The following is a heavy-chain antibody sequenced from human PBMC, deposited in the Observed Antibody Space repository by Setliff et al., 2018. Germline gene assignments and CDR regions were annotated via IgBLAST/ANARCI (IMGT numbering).Heavy chain of an antibody. J-gene: IGHJ4*02. CDR3: ARYRNYFDSSGQTQYYFDY. Sequence: SETLSLTCTVSSGSISSDNYYWGWIRQPPGKGLEWIGTLSYNGNAYYTPSLKSRVTISIDTSKNQFSLKLSSVTAADTAVYYCARYRNYFDSSGQTQYYFDYWGQGTLVTVSS. CDR1: SGSISSDNYY. D-gene: IGHD3-22*01. V-gene: IGHV4-39*01. CDR2: LSYNGNA.